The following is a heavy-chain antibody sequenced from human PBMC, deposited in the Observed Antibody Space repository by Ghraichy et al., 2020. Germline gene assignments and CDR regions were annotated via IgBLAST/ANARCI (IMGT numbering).Heavy chain of an antibody. Sequence: LSLTCAASGFTFSSYAMSWVRQAPGKGLEWVSGISGSGGSTFYADSVKGRFTISRDNSKNTLYLQMNSLRAEDTAVYYCAKARAYYYDSSGNNQGVYHFDYWGQGTLVTVSS. D-gene: IGHD3-22*01. J-gene: IGHJ4*02. CDR3: AKARAYYYDSSGNNQGVYHFDY. CDR1: GFTFSSYA. CDR2: ISGSGGST. V-gene: IGHV3-23*01.